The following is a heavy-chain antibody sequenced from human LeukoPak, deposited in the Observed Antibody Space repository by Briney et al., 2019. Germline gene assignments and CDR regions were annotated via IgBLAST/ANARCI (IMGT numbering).Heavy chain of an antibody. V-gene: IGHV3-7*01. CDR3: ARDLGPPGLLWFGESTDY. D-gene: IGHD3-10*01. J-gene: IGHJ4*02. CDR1: GFTFSSYW. CDR2: IKQDGSEK. Sequence: GGSLRLSCAASGFTFSSYWMSWARQAPGKGLEWVANIKQDGSEKYYVDSVKGRFTISRDNAKNSLYLQMNSLRAEDTAVYYCARDLGPPGLLWFGESTDYWGQGTLVTVSS.